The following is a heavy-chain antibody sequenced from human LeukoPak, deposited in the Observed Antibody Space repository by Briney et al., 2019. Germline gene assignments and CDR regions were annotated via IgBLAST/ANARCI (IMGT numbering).Heavy chain of an antibody. CDR2: IYTSGKT. CDR3: ARDVGDSGYNYMFDY. Sequence: PSETLSLTCTVSGGSISSYYWSWIRQPAGKGLEWIGRIYTSGKTNYNPSLKSRVTMSVDTSKNQFSLKLSSVTAADTAVYYCARDVGDSGYNYMFDYWGQGTLVPVSS. V-gene: IGHV4-4*07. CDR1: GGSISSYY. D-gene: IGHD5-12*01. J-gene: IGHJ4*02.